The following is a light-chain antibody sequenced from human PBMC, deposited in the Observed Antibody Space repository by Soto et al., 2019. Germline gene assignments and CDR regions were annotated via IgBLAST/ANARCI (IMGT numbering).Light chain of an antibody. CDR1: SSNIWAGYD. CDR3: QSYDSSPSGSV. V-gene: IGLV1-40*01. Sequence: QSVLTPPPSASGTPGQRVTLSCTGSSSNIWAGYDVHWYQQLPGTAPTLLIYGNSHRPSGVPDRFSGAKSGTSAALAITGLKAEDEADYYCQSYDSSPSGSVLGSGTKVTVL. J-gene: IGLJ1*01. CDR2: GNS.